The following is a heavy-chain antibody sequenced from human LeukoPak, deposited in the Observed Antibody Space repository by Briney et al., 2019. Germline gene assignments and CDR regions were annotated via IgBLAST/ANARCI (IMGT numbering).Heavy chain of an antibody. V-gene: IGHV1-46*01. Sequence: ASVKVSCKASGYTFTSYYMHWVRQAPGQGLEWMGIINPSGGSTSYAQKFQGRVTMTRDTSTSTVYMELSRLRSDDTAVYYGARDDYYGSGSYGSGAYNWFDPWGQGTLVTVSS. CDR2: INPSGGST. CDR1: GYTFTSYY. J-gene: IGHJ5*02. CDR3: ARDDYYGSGSYGSGAYNWFDP. D-gene: IGHD3-10*01.